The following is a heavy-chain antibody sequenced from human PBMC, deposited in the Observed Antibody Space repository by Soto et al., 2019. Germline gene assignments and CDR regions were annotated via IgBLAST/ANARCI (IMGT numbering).Heavy chain of an antibody. J-gene: IGHJ6*02. Sequence: GGSLRLSCAASGFTFSSYSMNWVRQAPGKGLEWVSSISSSSSYIYYADSVKGRFTISRDNAKNSLYLQMNSLRAEDTAVYYCARNQYYDFWSGYYMGYYYYYGMDVWGQGTTVTVSS. D-gene: IGHD3-3*01. CDR3: ARNQYYDFWSGYYMGYYYYYGMDV. V-gene: IGHV3-21*01. CDR2: ISSSSSYI. CDR1: GFTFSSYS.